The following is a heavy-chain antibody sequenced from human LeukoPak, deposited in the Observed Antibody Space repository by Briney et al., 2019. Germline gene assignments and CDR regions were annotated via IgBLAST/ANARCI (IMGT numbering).Heavy chain of an antibody. Sequence: SETLSLTCAVYGGSFSGYYWSWIRQPPGKGLEWIGETNHSGSTNYNPSLKSRVTISVDTSKNQFSLKLSSVTAADTAVYYCARGGYYYDSSGYYYFDYWGQGTLVTVSS. CDR2: TNHSGST. D-gene: IGHD3-22*01. CDR1: GGSFSGYY. CDR3: ARGGYYYDSSGYYYFDY. V-gene: IGHV4-34*01. J-gene: IGHJ4*02.